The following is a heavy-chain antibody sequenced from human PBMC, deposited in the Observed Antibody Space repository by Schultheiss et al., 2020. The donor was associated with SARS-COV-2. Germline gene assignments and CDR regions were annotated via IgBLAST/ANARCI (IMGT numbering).Heavy chain of an antibody. CDR3: ARSGGYCSSTSCLRGWFDP. V-gene: IGHV4-39*07. CDR2: IYYSGST. CDR1: GGSMRSSNYF. J-gene: IGHJ5*02. D-gene: IGHD2-2*01. Sequence: GSLRLSCTVSGGSMRSSNYFWGWIRQSPGKGLEWIGSIYYSGSTYYNPSLKSRVTISVDTSKNQFSLKLSSVTAADTAVYYCARSGGYCSSTSCLRGWFDPWGPGTLVTVSS.